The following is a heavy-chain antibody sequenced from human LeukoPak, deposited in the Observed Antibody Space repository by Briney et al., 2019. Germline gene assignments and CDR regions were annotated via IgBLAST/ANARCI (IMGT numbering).Heavy chain of an antibody. V-gene: IGHV3-23*01. CDR3: AKVVGATTEEYYFDY. D-gene: IGHD1-26*01. CDR2: ISGSGGST. Sequence: GGSLRLSCAASGFTFSGYAMSWVRQAPGKGLEWVSAISGSGGSTYYADSVKGRFTISRDNSKNTLYLQMNSLRAEDTAVYYCAKVVGATTEEYYFDYWGQGTLVTVSS. J-gene: IGHJ4*02. CDR1: GFTFSGYA.